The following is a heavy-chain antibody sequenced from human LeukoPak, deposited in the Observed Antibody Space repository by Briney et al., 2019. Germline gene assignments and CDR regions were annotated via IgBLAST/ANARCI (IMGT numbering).Heavy chain of an antibody. Sequence: PGGSLRLSCAASGFTFSSYAMSWVRQAPGKGLEWVSAISGSGGSTYYADSVKGRFTISRDNSKNTLYLQMNSLRAEDTAVYYCAKDRRSYYYESSGDAFDIWGQGTMVTVSS. D-gene: IGHD3-22*01. CDR1: GFTFSSYA. CDR3: AKDRRSYYYESSGDAFDI. V-gene: IGHV3-23*01. CDR2: ISGSGGST. J-gene: IGHJ3*02.